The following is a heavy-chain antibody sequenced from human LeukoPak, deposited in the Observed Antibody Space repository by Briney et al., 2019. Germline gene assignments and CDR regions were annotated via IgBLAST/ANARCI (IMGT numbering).Heavy chain of an antibody. V-gene: IGHV4-59*01. CDR1: GGSISSYY. D-gene: IGHD4-23*01. CDR3: ARNSEFYWFDP. CDR2: IYYSGST. Sequence: SETLSLTCTVSGGSISSYYWSWIRQPPGKGPEWIGYIYYSGSTNYNPSLKSRVTISVDTSKNQFSLKLSSVTAADTAVYYCARNSEFYWFDPWGQGTLVTVSS. J-gene: IGHJ5*02.